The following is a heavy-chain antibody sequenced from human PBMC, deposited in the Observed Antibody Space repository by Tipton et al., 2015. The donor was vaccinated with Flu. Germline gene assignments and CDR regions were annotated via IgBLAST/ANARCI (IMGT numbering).Heavy chain of an antibody. J-gene: IGHJ1*01. CDR1: GGSISTYY. CDR3: ARGSSWYLHVQH. CDR2: ISPSGST. V-gene: IGHV4-4*07. Sequence: TLSLTCTVSGGSISTYYWSWIRQPAGKGLEWIGRISPSGSTNYNPSLKSRVTISVDTSKNQFSLKLSSMTAADTAVYYCARGSSWYLHVQHWGQGTLVTVSS. D-gene: IGHD6-13*01.